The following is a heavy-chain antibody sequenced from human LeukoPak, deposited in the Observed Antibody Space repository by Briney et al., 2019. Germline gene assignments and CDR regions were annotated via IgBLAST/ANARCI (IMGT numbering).Heavy chain of an antibody. J-gene: IGHJ6*02. CDR2: IIPIFGTA. CDR3: ARRAESHIVVVTGLDV. CDR1: GYTFTSYY. D-gene: IGHD2-21*02. V-gene: IGHV1-69*13. Sequence: GASVKVSCKASGYTFTSYYMHWVRQAPGQGLEWMGGIIPIFGTANYAQKFQGRVTITADESTSTAYMELSSLRSEDTAVYYCARRAESHIVVVTGLDVWGQGATVTVSS.